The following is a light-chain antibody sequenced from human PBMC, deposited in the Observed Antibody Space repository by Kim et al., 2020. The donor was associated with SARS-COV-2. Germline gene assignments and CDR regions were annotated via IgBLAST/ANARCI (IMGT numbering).Light chain of an antibody. J-gene: IGKJ1*01. CDR1: QSVGSY. CDR3: QQRSNGPQT. Sequence: SSPDERATPPRRASQSVGSYLAWYQQKPGQDPRLLIDDVSHRATGIPDRFTGSGSGTDFTLNINTLEPEDSAVYFCQQRSNGPQTFGQGTKVDIK. CDR2: DVS. V-gene: IGKV3-11*01.